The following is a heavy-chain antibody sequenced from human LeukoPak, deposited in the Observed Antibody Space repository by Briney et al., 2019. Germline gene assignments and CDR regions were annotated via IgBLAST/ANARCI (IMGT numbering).Heavy chain of an antibody. CDR3: VKGSGYNFYYYPMDV. CDR1: GFXFSTYA. J-gene: IGHJ6*02. CDR2: ISSNGGST. Sequence: PGGSLRLSCSASGFXFSTYAIQWVRQAPGKGLEYVSAISSNGGSTYYADSVKGRFSISRDNSKNTLYLQMSSLRVEDTAVYYCVKGSGYNFYYYPMDVWGQGTTVTVSS. D-gene: IGHD1-1*01. V-gene: IGHV3-64D*09.